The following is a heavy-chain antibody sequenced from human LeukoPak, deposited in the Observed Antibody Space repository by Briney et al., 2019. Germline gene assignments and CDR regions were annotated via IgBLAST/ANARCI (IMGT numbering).Heavy chain of an antibody. CDR1: GDSASSGSYY. Sequence: SETLCLACTVSGDSASSGSYYWSWIRQPRGKGLEWIGYIYYSGSTNYNPSLKSRVTISVDTSKNQFSLKLSSVTAADTAVYYCARGFPQFITIFGVVIINNWFDPWGQGTLVTVSS. CDR3: ARGFPQFITIFGVVIINNWFDP. V-gene: IGHV4-61*01. J-gene: IGHJ5*02. CDR2: IYYSGST. D-gene: IGHD3-3*01.